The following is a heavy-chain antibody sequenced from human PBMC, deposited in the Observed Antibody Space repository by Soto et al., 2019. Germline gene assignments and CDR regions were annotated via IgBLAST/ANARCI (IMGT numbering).Heavy chain of an antibody. CDR3: APTRGGKSFYYGMDI. CDR2: SSVYNDNA. J-gene: IGHJ6*02. Sequence: QFQLVQSGAEVRKPGASVKVSCKASNYTFNSYGITWVRQAPGQGLEWMGWSSVYNDNANYARKFQGRVTMTTDTSTTTAYMELRSLRSDDTAVYYCAPTRGGKSFYYGMDIWGQGTTVTVSS. D-gene: IGHD3-16*01. V-gene: IGHV1-18*01. CDR1: NYTFNSYG.